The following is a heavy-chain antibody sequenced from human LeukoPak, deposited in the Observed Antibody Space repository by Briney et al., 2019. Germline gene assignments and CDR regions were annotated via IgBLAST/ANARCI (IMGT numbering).Heavy chain of an antibody. CDR1: GFTFSGYG. CDR3: ARGTYYYDSSGYDFDY. D-gene: IGHD3-22*01. CDR2: IRYDGSNK. J-gene: IGHJ4*02. Sequence: GGSLRLSCAASGFTFSGYGMHWVRQAPGKGLEWVAFIRYDGSNKWYADSVKGRFAISRDDAKNSLYLQMNSLRAEDTAVYYCARGTYYYDSSGYDFDYWGQGALVTVSS. V-gene: IGHV3-30*02.